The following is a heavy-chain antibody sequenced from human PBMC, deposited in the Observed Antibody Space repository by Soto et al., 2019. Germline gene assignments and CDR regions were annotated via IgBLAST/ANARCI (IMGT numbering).Heavy chain of an antibody. J-gene: IGHJ6*02. V-gene: IGHV3-7*01. CDR3: ASPPPHSGYDPYDYGMDV. D-gene: IGHD5-12*01. Sequence: EVQLVESGGGLVQPGGSLRLSCAASGFTFSSYWMSWVRQAPGKGLEWVANIKQDGSEKYYVDSVKGRFTISRDNPKNYLYLQMNCLRAEDTAVYYCASPPPHSGYDPYDYGMDVWGQGTTVTVSS. CDR1: GFTFSSYW. CDR2: IKQDGSEK.